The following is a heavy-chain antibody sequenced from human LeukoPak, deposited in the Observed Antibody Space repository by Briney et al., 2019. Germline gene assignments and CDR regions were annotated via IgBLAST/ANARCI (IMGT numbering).Heavy chain of an antibody. D-gene: IGHD5-18*01. CDR2: IYYSGNT. Sequence: SETLSLTCTVSGGSISDYYWNWIRQPPGRGLEWIGYIYYSGNTKYNPSLKSRVTISLDTSKNQFSLKLNPVTTAYTAVYYCARGPRLPHFDYWGQGTLVTVSS. CDR3: ARGPRLPHFDY. V-gene: IGHV4-59*01. CDR1: GGSISDYY. J-gene: IGHJ4*02.